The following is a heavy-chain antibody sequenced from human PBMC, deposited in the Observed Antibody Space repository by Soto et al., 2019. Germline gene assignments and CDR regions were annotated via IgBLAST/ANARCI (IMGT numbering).Heavy chain of an antibody. CDR1: GYTFTSYA. Sequence: ASVKVSCKASGYTFTSYAMYWVRQAPGQRLEWMGWINAGNGNTKYSQKFQGRVTITRDTSASTAYMELSSLRSEDTAVYYCAREGPPRWELLRTTGGSYYFDYWGQGTLVTVSS. V-gene: IGHV1-3*01. D-gene: IGHD1-26*01. J-gene: IGHJ4*02. CDR2: INAGNGNT. CDR3: AREGPPRWELLRTTGGSYYFDY.